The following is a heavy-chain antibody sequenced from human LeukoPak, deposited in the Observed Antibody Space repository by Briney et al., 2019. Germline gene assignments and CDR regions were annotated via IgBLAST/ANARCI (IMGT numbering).Heavy chain of an antibody. Sequence: SETLSLTCTVSGGSISSSSYYWGWIRQPPGKGLEWIGSIYYSGGTYYNPSLKSRVTISVDTSKNQFSLKLSSVTAADTAVYYCARLVYGDYVFDYWGQGTLVTVSS. CDR2: IYYSGGT. J-gene: IGHJ4*02. D-gene: IGHD4-17*01. V-gene: IGHV4-39*01. CDR1: GGSISSSSYY. CDR3: ARLVYGDYVFDY.